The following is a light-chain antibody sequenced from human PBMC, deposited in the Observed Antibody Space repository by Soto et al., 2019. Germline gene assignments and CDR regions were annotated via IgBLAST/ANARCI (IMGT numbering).Light chain of an antibody. Sequence: IVMTQSPVTLSVSPGEGAGLSCRASQSVASNLAWYQQKPGQAPRLLIYAASTRVTGTPARFSGSGSGTEVTLTISGLQPEDFAIYYCQQYDTWPLYTFGQGTKLEIK. CDR3: QQYDTWPLYT. CDR2: AAS. J-gene: IGKJ2*01. V-gene: IGKV3-15*01. CDR1: QSVASN.